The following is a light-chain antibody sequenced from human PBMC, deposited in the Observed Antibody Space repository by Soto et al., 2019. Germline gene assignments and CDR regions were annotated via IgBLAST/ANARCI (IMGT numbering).Light chain of an antibody. V-gene: IGKV2-28*01. J-gene: IGKJ1*01. CDR2: LGS. CDR3: MQALQTGWT. Sequence: DILMTQSPLSLPVTPGEPASISCRSSQSLLHSNGYNYLDWYLQKPGQSPQLLIYLGSNRASGVPDRFSGSGSGTDFTLKISRVEAEDVGVYYCMQALQTGWTFGQGTKVDIK. CDR1: QSLLHSNGYNY.